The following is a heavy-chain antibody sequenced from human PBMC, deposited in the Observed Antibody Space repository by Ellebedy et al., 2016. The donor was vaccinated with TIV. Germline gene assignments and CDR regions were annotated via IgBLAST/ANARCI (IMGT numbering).Heavy chain of an antibody. D-gene: IGHD3-3*02. CDR2: SGGDGRA. CDR3: AKDLHYWSANDY. Sequence: GESLKISCSVSGFTLGGTAMSWIRQFPGKGLEWVSGSGGDGRAHYADSVRGRFTIYRDSGKNTLYLQMTRLRVDDTAVYFCAKDLHYWSANDYWGQGTLVTVSS. CDR1: GFTLGGTA. V-gene: IGHV3-23*01. J-gene: IGHJ4*02.